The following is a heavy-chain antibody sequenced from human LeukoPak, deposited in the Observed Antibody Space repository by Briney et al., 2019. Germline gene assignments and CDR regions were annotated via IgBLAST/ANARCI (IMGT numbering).Heavy chain of an antibody. D-gene: IGHD5-24*01. CDR3: ASEEMATSYFDY. V-gene: IGHV4-39*01. CDR2: IYYSGST. CDR1: GGSISSSSYY. Sequence: SETLSLTCTVSGGSISSSSYYWGWIRQPPGKGLEWIGSIYYSGSTYYNPSLKSRVTISVDTSKNQFSLKLSSVTAADTAVYYCASEEMATSYFDYWGQGTLVTVSS. J-gene: IGHJ4*02.